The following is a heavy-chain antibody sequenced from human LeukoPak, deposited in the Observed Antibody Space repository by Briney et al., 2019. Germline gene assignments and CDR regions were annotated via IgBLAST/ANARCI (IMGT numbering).Heavy chain of an antibody. CDR2: ISGSGGST. V-gene: IGHV3-23*01. D-gene: IGHD1-26*01. CDR3: AKVKAKYSGSYWRGHFDY. Sequence: GGSLRHSCAASGFTFSSYAMSWVRQAPGKGLEWVSAISGSGGSTYYADSVKGRFTISRDNSKNTLYLQMNSLRAEDTAVYYCAKVKAKYSGSYWRGHFDYWGQGTLVTVSS. CDR1: GFTFSSYA. J-gene: IGHJ4*02.